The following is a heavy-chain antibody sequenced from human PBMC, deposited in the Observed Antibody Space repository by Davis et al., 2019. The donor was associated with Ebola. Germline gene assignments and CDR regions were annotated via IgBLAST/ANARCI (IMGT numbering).Heavy chain of an antibody. CDR1: GVNFTTFS. Sequence: PGGSLRLSCAAAGVNFTTFSINWLRQAPGKGLEWVASIGSSGNYIHYAASVKGRFTISRDNSKNTLYLQMNSLTAEDTAVYYCAKGGVVMGTHLGTTFDLWGQGTMVTVSS. CDR3: AKGGVVMGTHLGTTFDL. CDR2: IGSSGNYI. D-gene: IGHD3-10*01. V-gene: IGHV3-21*04. J-gene: IGHJ3*01.